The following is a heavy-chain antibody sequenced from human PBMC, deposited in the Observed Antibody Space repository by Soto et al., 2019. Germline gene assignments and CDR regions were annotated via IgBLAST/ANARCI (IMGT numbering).Heavy chain of an antibody. CDR3: ASTIFGVVIISYYYGMDV. D-gene: IGHD3-3*01. CDR2: IIPIFGTA. Sequence: QVQLVQSGAEVKKPGSSVKVSCNASGGTFSSYAISWVRQAPGQGLEWMGGIIPIFGTANYAQKFQGRVTITADKSTSTAYMELSSLRSEDTAVYYCASTIFGVVIISYYYGMDVWGQGTTVTVSS. V-gene: IGHV1-69*06. J-gene: IGHJ6*02. CDR1: GGTFSSYA.